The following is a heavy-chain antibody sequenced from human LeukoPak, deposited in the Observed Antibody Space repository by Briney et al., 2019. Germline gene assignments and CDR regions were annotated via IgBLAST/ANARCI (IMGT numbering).Heavy chain of an antibody. V-gene: IGHV1-2*02. CDR2: INPNNCDT. D-gene: IGHD2-21*01. J-gene: IGHJ4*02. CDR1: GYTFTAQY. Sequence: ASVKVSCKASGYTFTAQYMHWVRQAPGQGLEWMGWINPNNCDTKYAQRFLGRVTMTRDTSTATAYMELSSLRSDDTAVYFCASYPRNIPTPPFDYWGQGTLVTVSS. CDR3: ASYPRNIPTPPFDY.